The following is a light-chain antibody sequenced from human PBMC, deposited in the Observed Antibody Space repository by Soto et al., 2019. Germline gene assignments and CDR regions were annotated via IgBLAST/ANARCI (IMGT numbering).Light chain of an antibody. CDR1: QSVSSSY. CDR2: DAS. CDR3: QQSSNLIT. V-gene: IGKV3D-20*02. J-gene: IGKJ5*01. Sequence: EIVLSQSPGTLSLSPLERATLSFMASQSVSSSYLAWYQQRPGQAPRLLIYDASNRATGIPARFSGSGSGTDFTLTISSLEPEDFAVYYCQQSSNLITFGQGTRLEIK.